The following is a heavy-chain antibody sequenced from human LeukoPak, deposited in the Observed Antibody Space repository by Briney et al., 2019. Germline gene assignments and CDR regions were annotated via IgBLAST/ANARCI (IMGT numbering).Heavy chain of an antibody. Sequence: SETLSLTCTVSGGSISSSRYYWGWIRHPPGKGLEWIGNIHYSESTYYNPSLKSRVTISVDTSKNQFSLKLSSVTAADTAVYYCAKQRRDGYNYFDYWGQGTLVTVSS. V-gene: IGHV4-39*01. J-gene: IGHJ4*02. CDR1: GGSISSSRYY. CDR3: AKQRRDGYNYFDY. CDR2: IHYSEST. D-gene: IGHD5-24*01.